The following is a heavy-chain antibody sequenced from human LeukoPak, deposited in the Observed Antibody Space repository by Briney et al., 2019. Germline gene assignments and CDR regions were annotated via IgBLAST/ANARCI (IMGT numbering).Heavy chain of an antibody. J-gene: IGHJ3*02. CDR3: ARGADSSSWYISAFDI. V-gene: IGHV1-2*02. CDR1: GYTFTGYY. Sequence: ASVKVSCKASGYTFTGYYMHWVRQAPGQGLEWMGWINPNSGGTNYAQKFQGRVTMTRDTSISTAYMELSRLRSDDTAVYYCARGADSSSWYISAFDIWGQGTMVTVSS. CDR2: INPNSGGT. D-gene: IGHD6-13*01.